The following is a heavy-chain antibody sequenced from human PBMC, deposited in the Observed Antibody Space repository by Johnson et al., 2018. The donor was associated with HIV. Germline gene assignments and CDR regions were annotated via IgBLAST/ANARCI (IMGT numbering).Heavy chain of an antibody. CDR2: LSSSDGTK. Sequence: VQLVESGGGLVQPGGSLRLSCAASGFTFSSYAMSWVRQAPGTGLEWVSYLSSSDGTKNYADSVKGRFPISRDHAKNSLYLQMNRLRAEDTAVYYWAREGWNYPTDVFDIWGQGTMVTVSS. V-gene: IGHV3-48*04. J-gene: IGHJ3*02. D-gene: IGHD1-7*01. CDR3: AREGWNYPTDVFDI. CDR1: GFTFSSYA.